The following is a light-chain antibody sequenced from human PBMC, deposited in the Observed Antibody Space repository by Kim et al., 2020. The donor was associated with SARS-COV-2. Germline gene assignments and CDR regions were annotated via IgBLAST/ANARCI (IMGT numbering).Light chain of an antibody. Sequence: IPISCTGTSSDVGSYNLVSWYQQHPGKAPKLMIYEVSKRPSGVSNRFSGSKSGNTASLTISGLQAEDEADYYCCSYAGSSTKNYVFGTGTKVTVL. J-gene: IGLJ1*01. CDR2: EVS. V-gene: IGLV2-23*02. CDR1: SSDVGSYNL. CDR3: CSYAGSSTKNYV.